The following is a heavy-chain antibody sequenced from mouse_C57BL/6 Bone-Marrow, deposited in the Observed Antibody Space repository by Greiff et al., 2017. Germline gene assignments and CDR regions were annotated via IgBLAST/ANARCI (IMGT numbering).Heavy chain of an antibody. CDR2: ISDGGSYT. J-gene: IGHJ2*01. V-gene: IGHV5-4*01. Sequence: VKLVESGGGLVKPGGSLKLSCAASGFTFSSYAMSWVRQTPEKRLEWVATISDGGSYTYYPDNVKGRFTISRDNAKNNLYLQMSHLKSEDTAMYYCARDYYGSSHFDYWGQGTTLTVSS. CDR1: GFTFSSYA. D-gene: IGHD1-1*01. CDR3: ARDYYGSSHFDY.